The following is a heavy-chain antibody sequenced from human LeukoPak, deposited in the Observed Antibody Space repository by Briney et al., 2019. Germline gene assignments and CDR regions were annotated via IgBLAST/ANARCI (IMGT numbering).Heavy chain of an antibody. CDR2: IIPIFGTA. D-gene: IGHD3-22*01. CDR3: ASPDYYDSSGYPLDY. V-gene: IGHV1-69*13. CDR1: GCTFSSYA. Sequence: SVKVSCKASGCTFSSYAISWVRQAPGQGLEWMGGIIPIFGTANYAQKFQGRVTITADESTSTAYMELSSLRSEDTAVYYCASPDYYDSSGYPLDYWGQGTLVTVSS. J-gene: IGHJ4*02.